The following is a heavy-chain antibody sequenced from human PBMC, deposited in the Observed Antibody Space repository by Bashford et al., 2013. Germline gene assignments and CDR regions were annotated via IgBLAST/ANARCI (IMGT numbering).Heavy chain of an antibody. Sequence: VRQAPGKGLEWVSSISSSSSYIYYADSVKGRFTISRDNAKNSLYLQMNSLRAEDTAVYYCAREKARYCSSTSCYNYYYGMDVWGQGTTVTVSS. CDR3: AREKARYCSSTSCYNYYYGMDV. CDR2: ISSSSSYI. V-gene: IGHV3-21*01. D-gene: IGHD2-2*02. J-gene: IGHJ6*02.